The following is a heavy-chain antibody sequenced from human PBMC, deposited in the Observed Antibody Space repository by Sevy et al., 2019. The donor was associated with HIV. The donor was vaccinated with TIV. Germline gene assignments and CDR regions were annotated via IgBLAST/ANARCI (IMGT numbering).Heavy chain of an antibody. CDR2: ISAGGGKT. CDR3: AKDYFPEILAAAPLEY. J-gene: IGHJ4*02. CDR1: GFTFRNYV. V-gene: IGHV3-23*01. Sequence: GGSLRLSCVASGFTFRNYVMNWVRQAPGKGLEWVSSISAGGGKTNYADAVQGRFTISRDNSRNRLLLQMNSLRAEATAVYYCAKDYFPEILAAAPLEYWGQGTLVTVSS. D-gene: IGHD3-9*01.